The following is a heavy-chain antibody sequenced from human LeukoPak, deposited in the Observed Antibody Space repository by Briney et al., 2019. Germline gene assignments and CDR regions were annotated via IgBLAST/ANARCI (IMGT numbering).Heavy chain of an antibody. Sequence: GGSLRLSCAASGFTFSSYAMHWVRQAPGKGLEWVAVISYDGSNKYYADSVKGRFTISRDNSKNTLYLQMNSLRAEDTAVYYCVRDGVGATTYFGYFDHWGQGNLVTVSS. J-gene: IGHJ4*02. V-gene: IGHV3-30-3*01. CDR3: VRDGVGATTYFGYFDH. CDR2: ISYDGSNK. D-gene: IGHD1-26*01. CDR1: GFTFSSYA.